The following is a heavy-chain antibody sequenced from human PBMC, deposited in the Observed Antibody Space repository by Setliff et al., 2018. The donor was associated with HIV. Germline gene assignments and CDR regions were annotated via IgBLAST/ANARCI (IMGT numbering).Heavy chain of an antibody. CDR3: ATVDGTRYLDY. Sequence: SETLSLTCAVSGYSISSSHWWGWIRQSPGKGLEWIGTMFRTGTSYYNPSLTSRVTISQDTSKNQFSLELTSVTAADTAVYYCATVDGTRYLDYWGQGKLVTVSS. CDR2: MFRTGTS. V-gene: IGHV4-38-2*01. J-gene: IGHJ4*02. CDR1: GYSISSSHW. D-gene: IGHD1-1*01.